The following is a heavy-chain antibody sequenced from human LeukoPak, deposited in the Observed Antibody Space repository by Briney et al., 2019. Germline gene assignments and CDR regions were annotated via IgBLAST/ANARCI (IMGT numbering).Heavy chain of an antibody. D-gene: IGHD3-22*01. J-gene: IGHJ4*02. Sequence: SETLSLTCAVYGGSFSGYYWSWIRRPPGKGLEWIGEINHSGSTNYNPSLKSRVTISVDTSKNQFSLKLSSVTAADTAVYYCARSYDSSGYYYDWGQGTLVTVSS. CDR3: ARSYDSSGYYYD. CDR1: GGSFSGYY. V-gene: IGHV4-34*01. CDR2: INHSGST.